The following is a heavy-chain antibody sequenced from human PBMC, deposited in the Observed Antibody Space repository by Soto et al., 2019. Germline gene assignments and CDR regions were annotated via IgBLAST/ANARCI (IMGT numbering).Heavy chain of an antibody. CDR3: ACSMVRGVIMWD. Sequence: EVQLVESGGGLVQPGGSLRLSCAASGFTFSSYWMRWVRQAPGKGLEWVANIKQDGSEKYYVDSVKGRFTISRDNAKNSLYVQMTGFKAEDTAVYYCACSMVRGVIMWDWGQGTLVTVSS. V-gene: IGHV3-7*03. CDR2: IKQDGSEK. D-gene: IGHD3-10*01. J-gene: IGHJ4*02. CDR1: GFTFSSYW.